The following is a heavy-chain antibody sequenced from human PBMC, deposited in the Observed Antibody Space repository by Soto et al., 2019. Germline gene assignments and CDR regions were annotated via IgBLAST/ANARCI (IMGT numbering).Heavy chain of an antibody. CDR1: GGSISSSHW. CDR3: VRDADETAIVPAPWLV. V-gene: IGHV4-4*02. J-gene: IGHJ6*02. Sequence: PSETLSLTCAVSGGSISSSHWWGCVRQAPGKGLEWIGEIYHSGSTNYNPSLKSRITMSVDKSKNQFSVNLSSVTAADTAVYYCVRDADETAIVPAPWLVWGRGTMVTVSS. D-gene: IGHD2-21*02. CDR2: IYHSGST.